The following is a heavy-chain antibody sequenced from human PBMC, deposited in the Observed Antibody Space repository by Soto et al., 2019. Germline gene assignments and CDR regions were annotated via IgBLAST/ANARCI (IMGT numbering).Heavy chain of an antibody. Sequence: EVQLLESGGGLVQPGGSLRLSCAASGFTFSSYAMSWVRQAPGKGLEWVSAISGSGGSTYYADSVKGRFTISRDNSKNTLYLQMNSRRAEDTAVYYCAKDYYGSGSYYGPSLYYYYMDVWGKGTTVTVSS. J-gene: IGHJ6*03. D-gene: IGHD3-10*01. V-gene: IGHV3-23*01. CDR1: GFTFSSYA. CDR3: AKDYYGSGSYYGPSLYYYYMDV. CDR2: ISGSGGST.